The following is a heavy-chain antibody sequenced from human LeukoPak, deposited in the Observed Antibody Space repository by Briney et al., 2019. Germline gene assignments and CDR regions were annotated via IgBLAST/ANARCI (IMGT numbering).Heavy chain of an antibody. Sequence: SETLSLTCTVSGDSISSYYWSWVRQPAGQGLEWIGRFYTSEATNYNPSLKSRVTMSVDASKNQFSLRLRSVTAADTAVYYCARLPLYSSGPRLWGFDPWGQGTLVTVSS. CDR1: GDSISSYY. CDR3: ARLPLYSSGPRLWGFDP. J-gene: IGHJ5*02. V-gene: IGHV4-4*07. CDR2: FYTSEAT. D-gene: IGHD6-19*01.